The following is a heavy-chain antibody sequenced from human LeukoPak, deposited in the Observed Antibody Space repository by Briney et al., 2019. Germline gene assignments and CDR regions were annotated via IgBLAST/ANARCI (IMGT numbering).Heavy chain of an antibody. CDR3: ARRAQQLVATGWFDP. CDR1: GYPFRGDY. Sequence: EASVKVSCKASGYPFRGDYMHWVRQAPGQGLEWMGWINPNSGDTNYAQKFQDRVTMAWDTSISTVYMELKRLTSDDTAVYYCARRAQQLVATGWFDPWGQGTLVTVSP. CDR2: INPNSGDT. V-gene: IGHV1-2*02. D-gene: IGHD6-13*01. J-gene: IGHJ5*02.